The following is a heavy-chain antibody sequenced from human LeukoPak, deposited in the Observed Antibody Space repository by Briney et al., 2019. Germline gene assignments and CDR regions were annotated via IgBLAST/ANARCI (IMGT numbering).Heavy chain of an antibody. CDR3: ASPLSRYDFVIGY. D-gene: IGHD3-3*01. Sequence: SVKVSCKAPGGTFSSYAISWVRQAPGQGLEWMGGIIPIFGTANYAQKFQGRVTITTDESTSTAYMELSSLRSEDTAVYYCASPLSRYDFVIGYWGQGTLVTVSS. J-gene: IGHJ4*02. CDR1: GGTFSSYA. CDR2: IIPIFGTA. V-gene: IGHV1-69*05.